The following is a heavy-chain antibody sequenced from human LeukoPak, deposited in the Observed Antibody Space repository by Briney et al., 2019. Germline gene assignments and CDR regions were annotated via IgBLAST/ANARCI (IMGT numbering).Heavy chain of an antibody. V-gene: IGHV3-7*03. CDR1: GFTFSSYW. J-gene: IGHJ5*02. CDR3: ARLKAVAVDWFDP. D-gene: IGHD6-19*01. CDR2: IKQDGSEK. Sequence: GGSLRLSCAASGFTFSSYWMSWVRQAPGKGLEWVANIKQDGSEKYYVDSVKGRFTISRDNAKNSLYLQMNSLRAEDTALYYCARLKAVAVDWFDPWGQGTLVTVSS.